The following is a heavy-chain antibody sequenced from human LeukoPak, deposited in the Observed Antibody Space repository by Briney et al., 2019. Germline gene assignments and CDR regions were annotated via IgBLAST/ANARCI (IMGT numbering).Heavy chain of an antibody. Sequence: SETLSLTCTVSGGSISSGSYYWSWIRQPAGKGLEWIGYIYYTGRTKYNPSLQSRVTISVDTSKNQFSLNLSSVSAADTAVYFCTRVSIHGDSDYWGQGTLVTVSS. D-gene: IGHD3-16*02. V-gene: IGHV4-61*10. CDR2: IYYTGRT. CDR3: TRVSIHGDSDY. CDR1: GGSISSGSYY. J-gene: IGHJ4*02.